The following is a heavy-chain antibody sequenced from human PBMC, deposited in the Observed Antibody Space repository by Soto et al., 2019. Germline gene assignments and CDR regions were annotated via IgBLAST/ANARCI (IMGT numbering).Heavy chain of an antibody. V-gene: IGHV1-3*01. J-gene: IGHJ5*02. Sequence: ASVTLSCQAAGYTFTSYARHWVRQAPGQRLEWMGWINAGNGNTKYSQKFQGRVTITRDTSASTAYMELSSLRSEDTAVYYCARGVAGPLHWFDPWGQGTLVTVSS. CDR3: ARGVAGPLHWFDP. D-gene: IGHD6-19*01. CDR2: INAGNGNT. CDR1: GYTFTSYA.